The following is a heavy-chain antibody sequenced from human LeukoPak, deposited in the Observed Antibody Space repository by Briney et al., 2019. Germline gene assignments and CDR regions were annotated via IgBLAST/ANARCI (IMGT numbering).Heavy chain of an antibody. V-gene: IGHV4-59*01. CDR1: GGSIRGFY. D-gene: IGHD3-16*01. CDR3: ARVRVDGALSYYFDY. J-gene: IGHJ4*02. Sequence: SETLSLTCTVSGGSIRGFYWSWIRQPPGKGLEWIGYVYYSGSTNYNPSLKSRVTISVDTSKNQFSLKLNSVTAADTAVYYCARVRVDGALSYYFDYWGQGTLVTVSS. CDR2: VYYSGST.